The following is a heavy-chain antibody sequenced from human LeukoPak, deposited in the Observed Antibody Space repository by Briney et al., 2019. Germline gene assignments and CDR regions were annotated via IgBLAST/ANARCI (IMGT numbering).Heavy chain of an antibody. CDR1: GYSFTNYW. V-gene: IGHV5-51*01. D-gene: IGHD1-26*01. J-gene: IGHJ6*02. CDR2: IYPGDSDT. CDR3: ARHGVGATTFQYYYNYMDV. Sequence: GESLKISFKASGYSFTNYWIGWVRQMPGKGLEWIGIIYPGDSDTRYSPSFRDQVTISADKSISTAYLQWNSLKASDTAMYYCARHGVGATTFQYYYNYMDVWGQGTTVTVSS.